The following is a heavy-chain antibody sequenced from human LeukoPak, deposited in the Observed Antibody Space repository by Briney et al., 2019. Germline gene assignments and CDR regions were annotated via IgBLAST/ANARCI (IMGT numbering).Heavy chain of an antibody. CDR2: IYYSGST. J-gene: IGHJ4*02. CDR1: GVSISSYY. V-gene: IGHV4-39*07. D-gene: IGHD3-9*01. Sequence: PSETLSLTCTVSGVSISSYYWSWIRQPPGKGLEWIGSIYYSGSTYYNPSLKSRVTTSVDTSKNQFSLKLSSVTAADTAVYYCASLLRYFDWLLNGGNYYFDYWGQGTLVTVSS. CDR3: ASLLRYFDWLLNGGNYYFDY.